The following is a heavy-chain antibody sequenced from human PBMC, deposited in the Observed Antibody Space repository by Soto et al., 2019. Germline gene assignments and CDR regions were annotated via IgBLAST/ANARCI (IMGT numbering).Heavy chain of an antibody. CDR3: ARGRGAAAGPSAFDI. V-gene: IGHV4-30-2*01. D-gene: IGHD6-13*01. J-gene: IGHJ3*02. Sequence: QLQLQESGSGLVKPSQTLSLTCAVSGGSISSSDYSWSWIRQPPGKGLEWIGYIYHSGSTYYNPSLKSRVTISVDRSKNQFSLKLSSVTAADTAVYYCARGRGAAAGPSAFDIWGQGTMVTVSS. CDR1: GGSISSSDYS. CDR2: IYHSGST.